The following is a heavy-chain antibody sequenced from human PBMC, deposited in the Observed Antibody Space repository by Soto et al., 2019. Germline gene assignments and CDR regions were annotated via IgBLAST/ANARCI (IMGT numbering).Heavy chain of an antibody. CDR3: ASFDTVVRGVHF. CDR2: IYPGDSNA. CDR1: GYNFANYW. D-gene: IGHD3-10*01. J-gene: IGHJ4*02. V-gene: IGHV5-51*01. Sequence: LGESLKISCKGSGYNFANYWIAWVRQMPGKSLEWMGIIYPGDSNARYSPSFQGQVTISADKSISTAYLQWSSLKASDTASYYCASFDTVVRGVHFWGQGTLVTVSS.